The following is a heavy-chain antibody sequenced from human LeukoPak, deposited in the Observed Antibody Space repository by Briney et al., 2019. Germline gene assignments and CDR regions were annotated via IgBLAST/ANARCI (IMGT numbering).Heavy chain of an antibody. D-gene: IGHD5-18*01. CDR1: GFTFSSYA. CDR2: ISGSGGST. Sequence: PGGSLRLSCAASGFTFSSYAMSWVRQAPGKGLEWVSAISGSGGSTYYADSVKGRFTISRDNSKNTLYLQMNSLRAEDTAVYYCARGHGYSYGYPSFDYWGQGTLVTVSS. J-gene: IGHJ4*02. CDR3: ARGHGYSYGYPSFDY. V-gene: IGHV3-23*01.